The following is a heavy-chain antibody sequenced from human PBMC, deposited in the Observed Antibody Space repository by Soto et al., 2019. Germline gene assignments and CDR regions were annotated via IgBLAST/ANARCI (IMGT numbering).Heavy chain of an antibody. CDR1: GFTFSSYW. CDR2: IKQDGSEK. CDR3: ARECSGGSCYDAFDI. D-gene: IGHD2-15*01. Sequence: GGSLRLSCAASGFTFSSYWMSWVRQAPGKGLEWVANIKQDGSEKYYVDSVKGRFTISRDNAKNSLYLQMNSLRAEDTAVYYWARECSGGSCYDAFDIWGQGTMVTVAS. J-gene: IGHJ3*02. V-gene: IGHV3-7*01.